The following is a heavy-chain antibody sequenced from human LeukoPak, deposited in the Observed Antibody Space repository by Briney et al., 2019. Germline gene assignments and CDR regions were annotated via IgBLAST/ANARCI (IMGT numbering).Heavy chain of an antibody. V-gene: IGHV4-34*01. CDR2: INHSGST. Sequence: SETLSLTCAVYGGSFSGYYWSWIRQPPGKGLEWIGEINHSGSTNYNPSLKSRVTISVDTSKNQFPLNLRSVTAADTAVYYCARGGGCRGGNCYGYWGRGTLVTVSS. D-gene: IGHD2-15*01. CDR3: ARGGGCRGGNCYGY. J-gene: IGHJ4*02. CDR1: GGSFSGYY.